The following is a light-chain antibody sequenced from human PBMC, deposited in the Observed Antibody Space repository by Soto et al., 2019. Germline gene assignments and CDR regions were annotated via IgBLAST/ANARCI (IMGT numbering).Light chain of an antibody. J-gene: IGKJ1*01. CDR1: QSLIHSDGNTY. V-gene: IGKV2-30*02. Sequence: DVVMTQSPLSLPVTLGQPASISCRSSQSLIHSDGNTYLNWFQQRPGQSPRRLIYQVSDRDSGVPDRFSGSGSGTDFTRKISRVEAEDVGVYYCMQGTHWPWTFGQGTEVEIK. CDR3: MQGTHWPWT. CDR2: QVS.